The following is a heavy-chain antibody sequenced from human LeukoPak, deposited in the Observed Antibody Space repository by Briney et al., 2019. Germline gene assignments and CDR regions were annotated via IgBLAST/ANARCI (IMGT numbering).Heavy chain of an antibody. J-gene: IGHJ4*02. V-gene: IGHV3-30*18. Sequence: GRSLRLSCAASGFTSSSYGMHWVRQAPGKGLEWVAVISYDGSNKYYADSVKGRFTISRDNSKNTLYLQMNSLRAEDTAVYYCAKSLDYYDSSGYLYWGQGTLVTVSS. CDR3: AKSLDYYDSSGYLY. CDR1: GFTSSSYG. CDR2: ISYDGSNK. D-gene: IGHD3-22*01.